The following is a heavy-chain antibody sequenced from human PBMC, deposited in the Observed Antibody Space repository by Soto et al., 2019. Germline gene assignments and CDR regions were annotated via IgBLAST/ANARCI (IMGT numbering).Heavy chain of an antibody. CDR2: IYYSGST. V-gene: IGHV4-59*08. D-gene: IGHD1-26*01. CDR3: ARHPSGTYYYYYGMDV. Sequence: SETLSLTCTVSGGCMSSDYWSWVRQPPGMGLEWIGYIYYSGSTNYNPSLKSRVTISVDTSKKQFSLKLSSVTAADTAVYYCARHPSGTYYYYYGMDVWGQGTTVTVSS. J-gene: IGHJ6*02. CDR1: GGCMSSDY.